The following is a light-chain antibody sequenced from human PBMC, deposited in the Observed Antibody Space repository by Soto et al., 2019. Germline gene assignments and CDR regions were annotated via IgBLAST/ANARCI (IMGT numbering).Light chain of an antibody. V-gene: IGLV2-23*01. Sequence: QSALTQPASVSGSPGQSITISWTATSSDVGSYNLVSWYQQHPGKAPKLMIYEGSKRPSGVSNRFSGSKSGNTASLTISGLQAEDEADYYCCSYAGSSTVVFGGGTKLTVL. CDR2: EGS. J-gene: IGLJ2*01. CDR1: SSDVGSYNL. CDR3: CSYAGSSTVV.